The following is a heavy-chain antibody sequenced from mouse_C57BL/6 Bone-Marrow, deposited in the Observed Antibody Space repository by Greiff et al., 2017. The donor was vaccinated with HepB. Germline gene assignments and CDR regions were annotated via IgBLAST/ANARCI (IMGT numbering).Heavy chain of an antibody. J-gene: IGHJ2*01. Sequence: EVQLQESGPCLVKPSQSLSLTCSVTGYSITSGYYWNWIRQFPGNKLEWMGYISYDGSNNYNPSLKNRISITRDTSKNQFFLKLNSVTTEDTATYYCASLTTVVAFDYWGQGTTLTVSS. V-gene: IGHV3-6*01. CDR1: GYSITSGYY. CDR3: ASLTTVVAFDY. D-gene: IGHD1-1*01. CDR2: ISYDGSN.